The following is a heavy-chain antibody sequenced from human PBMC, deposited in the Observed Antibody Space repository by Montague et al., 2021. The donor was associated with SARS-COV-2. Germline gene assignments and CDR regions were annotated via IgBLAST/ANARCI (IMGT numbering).Heavy chain of an antibody. CDR1: GDSITSGRYY. D-gene: IGHD3-9*01. Sequence: TRSLTCTVSGDSITSGRYYWTWLRHHPGKGLEWIGYIFFSGVTSYNPSLKSRVTISLDSSKNQFFLSLSSVTAADAAVYYCARGDDDISTGYVFEIWGQGTMVTVSS. CDR2: IFFSGVT. CDR3: ARGDDDISTGYVFEI. V-gene: IGHV4-31*03. J-gene: IGHJ3*02.